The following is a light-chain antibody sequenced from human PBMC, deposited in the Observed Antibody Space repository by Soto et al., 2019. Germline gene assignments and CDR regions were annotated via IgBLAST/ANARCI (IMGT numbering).Light chain of an antibody. J-gene: IGKJ1*01. Sequence: DIQLTQSPSFLSASVGDRVTITCRASQGISSYLAWYQQKPGKAPKLLFYAASTLQSGVPFRFSGSGSGTEFTLTISSLQPEDFATYYCQQLNSYPRTFGQGTKVEIK. V-gene: IGKV1-9*01. CDR1: QGISSY. CDR2: AAS. CDR3: QQLNSYPRT.